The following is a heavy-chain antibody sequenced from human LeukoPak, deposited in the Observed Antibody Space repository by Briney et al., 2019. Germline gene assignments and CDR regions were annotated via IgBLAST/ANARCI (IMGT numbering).Heavy chain of an antibody. D-gene: IGHD6-19*01. V-gene: IGHV4-59*12. J-gene: IGHJ5*02. CDR2: IYYTGTT. Sequence: SETLSLTCTLSGDSINSSYWSWIRQPPGKALEWIGYIYYTGTTNYNPSLKSRVTISVDTSKNQCSLRLSSVTAADTAVYYCARLRGATVAHNWFDPWGQRTLVTVSS. CDR1: GDSINSSY. CDR3: ARLRGATVAHNWFDP.